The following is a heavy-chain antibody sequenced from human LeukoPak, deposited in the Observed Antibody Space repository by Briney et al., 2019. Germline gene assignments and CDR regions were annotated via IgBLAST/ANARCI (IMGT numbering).Heavy chain of an antibody. J-gene: IGHJ3*02. D-gene: IGHD6-19*01. CDR2: IYPGDSDT. V-gene: IGHV5-51*01. CDR1: GYSFTSYW. Sequence: GESLKISCKGSGYSFTSYWIGWVRQMPGKGLGWMGIIYPGDSDTRYSPSFQGQVTISADKSISTAYLQWSSLKASDTAMYYCARLATTTYSSGWSYSDIWGQGTMVTVSS. CDR3: ARLATTTYSSGWSYSDI.